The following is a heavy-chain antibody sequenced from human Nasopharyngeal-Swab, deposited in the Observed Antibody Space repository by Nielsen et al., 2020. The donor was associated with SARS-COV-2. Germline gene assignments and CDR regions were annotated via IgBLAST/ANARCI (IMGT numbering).Heavy chain of an antibody. Sequence: GGSLRLSCAASGFTFSSYAMSWVRQAPGKGLEWVSAISGSGVSTYYADSVKGRFTISRENSKNTLFLQMNSLRAEDTAVYYCAKEGGSSWYEVDHWGQGTLVTVSS. CDR1: GFTFSSYA. J-gene: IGHJ4*02. V-gene: IGHV3-23*01. CDR2: ISGSGVST. D-gene: IGHD6-13*01. CDR3: AKEGGSSWYEVDH.